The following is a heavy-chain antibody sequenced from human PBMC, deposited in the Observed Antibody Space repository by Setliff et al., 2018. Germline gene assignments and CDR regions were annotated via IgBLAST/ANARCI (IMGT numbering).Heavy chain of an antibody. CDR2: ISGSGART. CDR1: EFTFSNYA. CDR3: ARGRGVATISRRDSYFYMDV. J-gene: IGHJ6*03. Sequence: HPGGSLSLSCAASEFTFSNYAMNWVRQAPGKGLEWVSTISGSGARTYYADSVKGRFTISRDNSKNTLFLQMNGLRVEDTATYYCARGRGVATISRRDSYFYMDVWGKGTTVTVSS. V-gene: IGHV3-23*01. D-gene: IGHD5-12*01.